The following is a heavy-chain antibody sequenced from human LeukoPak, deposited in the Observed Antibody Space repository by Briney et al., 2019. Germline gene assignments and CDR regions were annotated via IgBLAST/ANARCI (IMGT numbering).Heavy chain of an antibody. V-gene: IGHV3-49*04. CDR3: TRDQLGGRYYYYYGMDV. J-gene: IGHJ6*02. Sequence: GGSLRLSCTASGFTFGDYAMSWVRQAPGKGLEWVGFIRSKAYGGTTEYAASVKGRFTISRDDSKSIAYLQMNSLKTEDTAVYYCTRDQLGGRYYYYYGMDVWGQGTTVTVSS. CDR2: IRSKAYGGTT. CDR1: GFTFGDYA. D-gene: IGHD3-16*01.